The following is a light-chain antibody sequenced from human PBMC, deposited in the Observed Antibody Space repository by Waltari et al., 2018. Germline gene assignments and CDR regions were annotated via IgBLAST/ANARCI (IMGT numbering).Light chain of an antibody. CDR1: QTVGSSS. CDR2: RAS. Sequence: EIVLTQSPGTASLSPWDRVTLSCTASQTVGSSSLAWYQQKPGQAPRLVIYRASRRATGIPDRFSGSGSGTDFSLTISRLEPEDFAVYYCQQHGTLPATFGQGTKVEIK. J-gene: IGKJ1*01. V-gene: IGKV3-20*01. CDR3: QQHGTLPAT.